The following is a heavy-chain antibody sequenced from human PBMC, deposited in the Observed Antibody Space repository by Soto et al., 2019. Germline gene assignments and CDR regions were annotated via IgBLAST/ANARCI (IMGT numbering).Heavy chain of an antibody. V-gene: IGHV4-39*01. Sequence: PSETLSLTCTVSGGSISSSIYYWGWIRHPPGKGLEWIGSIYYSGSTYYNPSLKSRVTISVDTSKNQFSLKLSSVTAADTAVYYCGSSSEGDYYYGMDVWGQGTTVTVSS. D-gene: IGHD6-13*01. CDR1: GGSISSSIYY. CDR2: IYYSGST. J-gene: IGHJ6*02. CDR3: GSSSEGDYYYGMDV.